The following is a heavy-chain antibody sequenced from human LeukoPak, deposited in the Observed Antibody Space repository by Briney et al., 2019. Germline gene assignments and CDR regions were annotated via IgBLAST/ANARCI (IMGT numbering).Heavy chain of an antibody. CDR3: ARVFPQGRYFDWLQRAYYYGMDV. Sequence: GASVKVSCKAAGYTFTSYGISWVRQAPGQGLEWMGWISAYNGNTNYAQKLTGRVTMTTDTSTSTAYMAMRSLRSDDTAVYYCARVFPQGRYFDWLQRAYYYGMDVWGQGTTVTVSS. CDR1: GYTFTSYG. CDR2: ISAYNGNT. J-gene: IGHJ6*02. D-gene: IGHD3-9*01. V-gene: IGHV1-18*01.